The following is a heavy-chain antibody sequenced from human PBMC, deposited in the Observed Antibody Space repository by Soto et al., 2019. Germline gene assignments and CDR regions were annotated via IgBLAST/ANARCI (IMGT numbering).Heavy chain of an antibody. Sequence: SVKVSCKASGGTFSSYAISWVRQAPGQGLEWMGGIIPIFGTANYAQKFQGRVTITADESTSTAYMELSSLRSEDTAVYYCAREAPGTTAHFDPWGQGTLVTVSS. CDR2: IIPIFGTA. D-gene: IGHD1-1*01. CDR3: AREAPGTTAHFDP. CDR1: GGTFSSYA. J-gene: IGHJ5*02. V-gene: IGHV1-69*13.